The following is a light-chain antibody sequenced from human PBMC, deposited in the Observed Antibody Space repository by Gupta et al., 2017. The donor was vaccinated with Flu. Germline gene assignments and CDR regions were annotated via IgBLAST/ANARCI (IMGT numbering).Light chain of an antibody. CDR3: SSYKSRSTLWV. CDR1: SSDVGGYNY. J-gene: IGLJ2*01. Sequence: QSALTQPASVSGSPGQSITISCTGTSSDVGGYNYVSWYQQHPGKAPKLMMYEVSNRPSGVSNRSAVSKSGNTASLTIYGLQAEDDAEYYCSSYKSRSTLWVFGGGTKLTVL. V-gene: IGLV2-14*01. CDR2: EVS.